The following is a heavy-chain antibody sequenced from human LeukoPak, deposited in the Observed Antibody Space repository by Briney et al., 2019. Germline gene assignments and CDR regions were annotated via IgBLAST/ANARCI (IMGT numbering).Heavy chain of an antibody. D-gene: IGHD4-17*01. CDR1: GCTFTSYG. J-gene: IGHJ4*02. CDR2: ISAYNGNT. Sequence: ASVTVSCTASGCTFTSYGISWVRQAPGQGLEWMGWISAYNGNTNYAQKLQGRVTMTTDTSTSTAYMELRSLGSDDTAVYYCARDQGLRSPDYFDYWGQGTLVTVSS. CDR3: ARDQGLRSPDYFDY. V-gene: IGHV1-18*01.